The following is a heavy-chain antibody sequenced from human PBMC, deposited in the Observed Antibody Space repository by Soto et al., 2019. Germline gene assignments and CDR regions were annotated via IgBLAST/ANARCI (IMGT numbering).Heavy chain of an antibody. CDR3: VRGLPGGFDP. J-gene: IGHJ5*02. Sequence: SLRLSCGASGFIFSNFDMHWVRQTTEKGLEWVSGIGFAGDTNYSGSVKGRFTISRENAKNSLFLQMNSLRVGDTAVYYCVRGLPGGFDPWGQGTRVTVSS. V-gene: IGHV3-13*01. D-gene: IGHD3-10*01. CDR2: IGFAGDT. CDR1: GFIFSNFD.